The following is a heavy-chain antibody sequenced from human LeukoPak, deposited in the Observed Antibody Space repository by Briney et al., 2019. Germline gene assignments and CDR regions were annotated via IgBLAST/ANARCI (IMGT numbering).Heavy chain of an antibody. V-gene: IGHV3-9*01. Sequence: GGSLRLSCAASGFTFDDYAMHWVRQAPGKGLEWVSGISWNSGSIGYADSVKGRFTISRDNAKNSLYLQMNSLRAEDTAVYYCARETYGDSLYYFDYWGQGTLVTVSS. CDR3: ARETYGDSLYYFDY. D-gene: IGHD4-17*01. CDR1: GFTFDDYA. J-gene: IGHJ4*02. CDR2: ISWNSGSI.